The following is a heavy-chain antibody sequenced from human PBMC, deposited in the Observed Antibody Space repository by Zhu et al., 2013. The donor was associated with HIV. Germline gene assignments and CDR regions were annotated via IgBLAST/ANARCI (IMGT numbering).Heavy chain of an antibody. CDR2: INHSGSI. CDR3: ARGQSFDYYGSGVIIRPYYFDH. V-gene: IGHV4-34*01. D-gene: IGHD3-10*01. CDR1: GGSFSSYY. Sequence: QVQLQQWGAGLLKPSETLSLTCAVYGGSFSSYYWSWIRQPPGKGLEWIGEINHSGSINYNPSLKSRVTISVDTSKKQFSLKLSSVTAADTAVYYCARGQSFDYYGSGVIIRPYYFDHWGQGSPVTVST. J-gene: IGHJ4*02.